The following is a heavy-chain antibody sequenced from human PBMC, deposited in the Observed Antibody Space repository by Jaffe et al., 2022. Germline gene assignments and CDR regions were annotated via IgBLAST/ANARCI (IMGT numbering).Heavy chain of an antibody. CDR3: ARGGELVGYYDFWSGYDNWFDP. Sequence: QVQLQQWGAGLLKPSETLSLTCAVYGGSFSGYYWSWIRQPPGKGLEWIGEINHSGSTNYNPSLKSRVTISVDTSKNQFSLKLSSVTAADTAVYYCARGGELVGYYDFWSGYDNWFDPWGQGTLVTVSS. CDR2: INHSGST. D-gene: IGHD3-3*01. CDR1: GGSFSGYY. J-gene: IGHJ5*02. V-gene: IGHV4-34*01.